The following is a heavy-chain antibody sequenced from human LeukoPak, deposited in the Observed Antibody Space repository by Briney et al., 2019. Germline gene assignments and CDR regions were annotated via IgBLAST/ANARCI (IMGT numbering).Heavy chain of an antibody. CDR3: ARDQGYSSSWSVLTLKYYYYMDV. J-gene: IGHJ6*03. V-gene: IGHV3-7*01. CDR1: GFTFSSYW. CDR2: IKQDGSEK. Sequence: PGGSLRLSYAASGFTFSSYWMSWVRQAPGKGLEWVANIKQDGSEKYYVDSVKGRFTISRDNAKNSLYLQMNSLRAEDTAVYYCARDQGYSSSWSVLTLKYYYYMDVWGKGTTVTVSS. D-gene: IGHD6-13*01.